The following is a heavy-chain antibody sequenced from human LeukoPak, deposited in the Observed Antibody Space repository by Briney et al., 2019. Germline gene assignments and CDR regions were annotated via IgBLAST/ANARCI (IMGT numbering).Heavy chain of an antibody. CDR2: INPNSGGT. J-gene: IGHJ6*02. CDR3: ASRGGSSWYRDYYYGMDA. D-gene: IGHD6-13*01. CDR1: GYTFTGYY. V-gene: IGHV1-2*02. Sequence: GASVKVSCKASGYTFTGYYMHWVRQAPGQGLEWMGWINPNSGGTNYAQKFQGRVTMTRDTSISTAYMELSRLRSDDTAVYYCASRGGSSWYRDYYYGMDAWGQGTTVTVSS.